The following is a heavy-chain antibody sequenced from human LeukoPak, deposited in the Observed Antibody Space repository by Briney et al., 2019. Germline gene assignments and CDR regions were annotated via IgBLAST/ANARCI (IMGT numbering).Heavy chain of an antibody. J-gene: IGHJ3*02. Sequence: ASVKVSCKASGYTFTGYYMHWVRQAPGQGLEWMGWINPNSGGTNYAQKFQGWVTKTRDTSISTAYMELISLRSDDTAVYYCARGGSSEAFDIWGQGTMVTVSS. CDR2: INPNSGGT. CDR3: ARGGSSEAFDI. V-gene: IGHV1-2*04. CDR1: GYTFTGYY.